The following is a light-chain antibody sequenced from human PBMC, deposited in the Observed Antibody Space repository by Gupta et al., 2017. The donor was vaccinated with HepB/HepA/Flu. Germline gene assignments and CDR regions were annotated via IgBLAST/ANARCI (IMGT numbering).Light chain of an antibody. CDR3: QQSCSTPLT. J-gene: IGKJ4*01. V-gene: IGKV1-39*01. CDR2: AAS. Sequence: DIQMTQSPSSLSASVGDRVTITCRASQSISNYLNWYQQKPEKAPKLLIYAASSLQSGVPSRFSGSGSGTDFTLTISSLQPEDFATYYCQQSCSTPLTFGGGTKVEIK. CDR1: QSISNY.